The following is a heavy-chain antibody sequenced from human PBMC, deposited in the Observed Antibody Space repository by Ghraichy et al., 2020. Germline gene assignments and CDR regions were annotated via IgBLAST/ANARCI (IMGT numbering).Heavy chain of an antibody. CDR3: ATDPYIYGDYSWVY. D-gene: IGHD4-17*01. Sequence: ASVKVSCKVSGYTLTELSMHWVRQAPGKGLEWMGGFDPEDGETIYAQKFQGRVTMTEDTSTDTAYMELSSLRSEDTAVYYCATDPYIYGDYSWVYWGRGTLVTVSS. V-gene: IGHV1-24*01. J-gene: IGHJ4*02. CDR2: FDPEDGET. CDR1: GYTLTELS.